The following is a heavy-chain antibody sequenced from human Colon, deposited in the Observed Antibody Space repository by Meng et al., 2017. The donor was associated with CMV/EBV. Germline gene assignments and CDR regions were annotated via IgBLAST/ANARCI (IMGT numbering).Heavy chain of an antibody. V-gene: IGHV1-46*01. J-gene: IGHJ4*02. Sequence: ASVKVSCKASGYTFTTYSITWVRQAPGQGLEWMGIINPSGGSTSYAQKFQGRVTMTRDTSTSTVYMELSSLRSEDTAVYYCARDLFLTGTTDYWGQGTLVTVSS. CDR3: ARDLFLTGTTDY. CDR2: INPSGGST. D-gene: IGHD1-20*01. CDR1: GYTFTTYS.